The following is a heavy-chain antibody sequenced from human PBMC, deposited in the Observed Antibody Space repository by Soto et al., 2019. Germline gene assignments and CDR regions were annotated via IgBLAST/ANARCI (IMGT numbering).Heavy chain of an antibody. CDR2: INSDGSST. J-gene: IGHJ6*02. D-gene: IGHD2-21*01. CDR1: GFTFSSYW. Sequence: PGGSLRLSCAASGFTFSSYWMHWGRQAPGKGLVWVSRINSDGSSTSYADSVKGRFTISRDNAKDTLYLQMNSLRAEDTAVYYCAREPLFLGPIKYGMAVWGQGTTVTVSS. V-gene: IGHV3-74*01. CDR3: AREPLFLGPIKYGMAV.